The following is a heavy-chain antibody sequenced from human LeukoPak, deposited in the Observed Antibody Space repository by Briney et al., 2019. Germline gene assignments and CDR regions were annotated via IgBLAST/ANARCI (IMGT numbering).Heavy chain of an antibody. V-gene: IGHV3-15*01. CDR1: GLIFRKAW. Sequence: GGSLRLSCAASGLIFRKAWMSWVRQAPGKGLEWVGRIKSKVDGGTADHAASVKGRFTISRDDSKDMLYLQMNSLKTEDTAVYYCTTGATYWGQGILVTVSS. CDR2: IKSKVDGGTA. J-gene: IGHJ4*02. CDR3: TTGATY. D-gene: IGHD1-1*01.